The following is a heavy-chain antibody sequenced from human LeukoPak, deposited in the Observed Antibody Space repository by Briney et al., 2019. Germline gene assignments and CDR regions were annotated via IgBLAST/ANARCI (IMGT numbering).Heavy chain of an antibody. V-gene: IGHV7-4-1*02. CDR2: INTNTGNP. CDR3: ARGAVYSGIPGPFDY. D-gene: IGHD1-26*01. J-gene: IGHJ4*02. Sequence: GASVKVSCKASGYTFTSYAMNWVRQAPGQGLEWMGWINTNTGNPTYAQGFTGRFVFSLDTSVSTAYLQISSLKAEDTAAYYCARGAVYSGIPGPFDYWGQGTLVTVSS. CDR1: GYTFTSYA.